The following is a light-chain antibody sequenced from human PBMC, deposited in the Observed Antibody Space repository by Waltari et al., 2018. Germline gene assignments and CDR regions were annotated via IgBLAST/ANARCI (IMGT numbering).Light chain of an antibody. CDR3: QAWDSRSDHRV. V-gene: IGLV3-21*04. CDR2: YNS. CDR1: NIGVKS. Sequence: SYVLTQPPSMSVAPGKTARITRGGNNIGVKSVHWYQQKPGQAPLLVIYYNSERPSGIPERFSGSNSGNTATLTISRVEAGDEADYYCQAWDSRSDHRVFGGGTKLTVL. J-gene: IGLJ3*02.